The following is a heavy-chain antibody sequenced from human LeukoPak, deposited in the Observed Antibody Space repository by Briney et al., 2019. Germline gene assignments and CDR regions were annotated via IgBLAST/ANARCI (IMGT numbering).Heavy chain of an antibody. D-gene: IGHD1-7*01. CDR2: IIPILGIA. CDR1: GGTFSSYT. CDR3: ARDLNYGGNWFDP. V-gene: IGHV1-69*04. Sequence: SVKVSCKASGGTFSSYTISWVRQAPGQGLELMGRIIPILGIANYAQKFQGRVTITADKSTSTAYMELSSLRSEDTAVYYCARDLNYGGNWFDPWGQGTLVTVSS. J-gene: IGHJ5*02.